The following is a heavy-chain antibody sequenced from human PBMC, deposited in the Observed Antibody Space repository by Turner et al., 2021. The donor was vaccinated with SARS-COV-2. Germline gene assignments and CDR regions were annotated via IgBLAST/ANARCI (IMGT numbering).Heavy chain of an antibody. Sequence: SCAAAGFSFNTYAMSWVRQAPGKGLGLVAVVSGLGDTRVYADSVRCVYSISRNNTKNSENMQMISMRPENAALYDGVRGRRRPGERGALDIWGQGTMVTVSS. CDR2: VSGLGDTR. CDR3: VRGRRRPGERGALDI. D-gene: IGHD7-27*01. V-gene: IGHV3-23*01. J-gene: IGHJ3*02. CDR1: GFSFNTYA.